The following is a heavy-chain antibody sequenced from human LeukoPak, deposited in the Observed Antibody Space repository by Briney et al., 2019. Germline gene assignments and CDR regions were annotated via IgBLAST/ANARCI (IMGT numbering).Heavy chain of an antibody. CDR1: GGSISSYY. CDR2: ISHSGST. Sequence: SETLSLTCTVSGGSISSYYWSWIRQSPGKGLEWIGYISHSGSTHYNPSLKSRITISVDTSKIHFSLNLTSVTAADTAVYYCARDSAAGSYYYYTDVWGKGTTVTISS. J-gene: IGHJ6*03. CDR3: ARDSAAGSYYYYTDV. V-gene: IGHV4-59*01. D-gene: IGHD1-1*01.